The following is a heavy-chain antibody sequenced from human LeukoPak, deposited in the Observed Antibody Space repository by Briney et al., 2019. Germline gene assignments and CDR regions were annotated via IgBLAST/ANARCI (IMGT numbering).Heavy chain of an antibody. V-gene: IGHV1-18*01. J-gene: IGHJ3*02. CDR3: ARDKGISYYDSSGYLRPDAFDI. CDR1: GGTFINYA. Sequence: ASVKVSCKASGGTFINYAISWVRQAPGQGREWMGWISAYNGNTNYAQKLQGRVTMTTDTSTSTAYMELRSLRSDDTAVYYCARDKGISYYDSSGYLRPDAFDIWGQGTMVTVSS. CDR2: ISAYNGNT. D-gene: IGHD3-22*01.